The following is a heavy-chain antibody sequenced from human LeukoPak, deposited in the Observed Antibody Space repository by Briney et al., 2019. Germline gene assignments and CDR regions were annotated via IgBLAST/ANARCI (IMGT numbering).Heavy chain of an antibody. CDR1: GGSFSAYY. V-gene: IGHV4-34*01. J-gene: IGHJ5*02. D-gene: IGHD3-22*01. CDR2: INHTGST. Sequence: PSETLSLTCAVYGGSFSAYYWSWIRQPPGKGLEWIGEINHTGSTKYNPSLKSRLTISVGRFKNQFSLRLTSVTAADTAVYYCARSGARYYDSSGYYPNWFDPWGQGTLVTVSS. CDR3: ARSGARYYDSSGYYPNWFDP.